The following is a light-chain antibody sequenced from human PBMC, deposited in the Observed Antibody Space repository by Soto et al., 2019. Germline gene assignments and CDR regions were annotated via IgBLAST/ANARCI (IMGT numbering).Light chain of an antibody. J-gene: IGKJ2*01. Sequence: EIVMTQSPATLSVSPGERATLSCRASQSVSSNLAWYQQKPGKAPRLLIYGASTRATGIPARFSGSGSGTEFTLTISSLQSEDFAVYYCQQYSKWPPYTFGQGTKLEIK. CDR1: QSVSSN. CDR3: QQYSKWPPYT. CDR2: GAS. V-gene: IGKV3-15*01.